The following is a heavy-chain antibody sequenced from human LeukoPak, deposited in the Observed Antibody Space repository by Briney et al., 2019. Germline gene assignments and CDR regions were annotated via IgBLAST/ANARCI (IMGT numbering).Heavy chain of an antibody. J-gene: IGHJ1*01. D-gene: IGHD5-24*01. CDR3: AKGRRDGYDRWAEYFQH. CDR2: ISGSGGST. Sequence: GGSLRLSCAASGFTFSSYAMSWVRQAPGKGLEWVSAISGSGGSTYYADSVKGRFTISRDNSKNTLYLQMNSLRAEDTAVYYCAKGRRDGYDRWAEYFQHWGQGTLVTVSS. CDR1: GFTFSSYA. V-gene: IGHV3-23*01.